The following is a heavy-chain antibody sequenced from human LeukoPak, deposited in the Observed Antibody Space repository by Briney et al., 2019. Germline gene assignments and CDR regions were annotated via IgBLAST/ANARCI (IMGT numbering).Heavy chain of an antibody. V-gene: IGHV3-7*01. CDR1: GLTFSEHW. J-gene: IGHJ3*02. Sequence: GGSLRLSCAASGLTFSEHWMTWVRQAPGKGLEWVATIKQDGSEKYYLDSVKGRFTISRDNSKNTLYLQMNSLRAEDTAVYYCAKDRIAVAGTGDAFDIWGQGTMVTVSS. CDR3: AKDRIAVAGTGDAFDI. D-gene: IGHD6-19*01. CDR2: IKQDGSEK.